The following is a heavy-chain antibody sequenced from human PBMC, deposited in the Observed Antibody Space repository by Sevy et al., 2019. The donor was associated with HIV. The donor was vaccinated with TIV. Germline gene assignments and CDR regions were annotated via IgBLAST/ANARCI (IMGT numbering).Heavy chain of an antibody. V-gene: IGHV3-21*01. CDR3: ARFRVVYYYYGMDV. J-gene: IGHJ6*02. CDR1: GFTFSSYS. CDR2: ISSSSSYI. Sequence: GGSLRLSCAASGFTFSSYSMNWVRQAPGKGLEWVSSISSSSSYIYYADSVKGRFTIFRDNAKNSLYLQMNSLRAEDTAVYYCARFRVVYYYYGMDVWGQGTTVTVSS.